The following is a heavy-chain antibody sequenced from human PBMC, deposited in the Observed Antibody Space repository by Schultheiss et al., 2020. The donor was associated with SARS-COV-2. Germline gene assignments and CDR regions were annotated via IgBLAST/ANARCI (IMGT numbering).Heavy chain of an antibody. CDR3: AKGPYTSGWYDY. CDR2: ISSTGGST. Sequence: AGSLRLSCAASGFTFSSYAMSWVRQAPGKGLEWVSAISSTGGSTYCADSVKGRFTISRDNSNNTLSLQMNSLRAEDTAVYYCAKGPYTSGWYDYWGQGTLVTVSS. V-gene: IGHV3-23*01. CDR1: GFTFSSYA. D-gene: IGHD6-19*01. J-gene: IGHJ4*02.